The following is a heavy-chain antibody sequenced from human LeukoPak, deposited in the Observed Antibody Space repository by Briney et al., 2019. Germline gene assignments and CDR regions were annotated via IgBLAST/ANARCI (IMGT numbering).Heavy chain of an antibody. CDR1: GLTFSTYW. D-gene: IGHD3-22*01. Sequence: GGSLRLSCAASGLTFSTYWMNWVRQAPGKGLEWVANIKQDGSEKYYVDSVKGRFTISRDNAKNSLYLQMNSLRVEDTAVYYCARELRYDNSDSGAFWGQGTVVTVSS. CDR3: ARELRYDNSDSGAF. J-gene: IGHJ3*01. V-gene: IGHV3-7*01. CDR2: IKQDGSEK.